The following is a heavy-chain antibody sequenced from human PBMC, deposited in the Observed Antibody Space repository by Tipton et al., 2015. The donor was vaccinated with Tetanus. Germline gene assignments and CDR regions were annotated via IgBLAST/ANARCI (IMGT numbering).Heavy chain of an antibody. Sequence: SLRLSCAASGFTASSNYMSWVRQAPGKGLEWVSVIYSGGSTYYADSVKGRFTISRDNSKNTLYLQISNVRPEDTARYYCVKPRGAGSYFGFDYWGQGTMVSVSS. CDR1: GFTASSNY. D-gene: IGHD3-10*01. V-gene: IGHV3-53*01. CDR3: VKPRGAGSYFGFDY. J-gene: IGHJ4*02. CDR2: IYSGGST.